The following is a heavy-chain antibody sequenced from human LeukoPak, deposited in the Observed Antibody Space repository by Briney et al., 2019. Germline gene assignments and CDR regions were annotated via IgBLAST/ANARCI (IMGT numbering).Heavy chain of an antibody. CDR3: AMLRVRGMAIDY. CDR1: GGSIRSTSYY. Sequence: SETLSLTCTVSGGSIRSTSYYWGWIRQPPGKGLEWIGTIYCRANTYYNPSLKSRVTISADTLQNQFSLNLSSVTVADTAVYYCAMLRVRGMAIDYWGQGTLVTVSS. J-gene: IGHJ4*02. CDR2: IYCRANT. V-gene: IGHV4-39*01. D-gene: IGHD3-10*01.